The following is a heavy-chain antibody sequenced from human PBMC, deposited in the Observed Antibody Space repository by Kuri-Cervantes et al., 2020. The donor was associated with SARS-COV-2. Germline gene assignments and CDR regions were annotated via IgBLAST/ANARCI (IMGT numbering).Heavy chain of an antibody. CDR2: INPNSGVT. CDR1: GYTFTGYL. J-gene: IGHJ4*02. V-gene: IGHV1-2*02. CDR3: ARDARNDDFFDA. D-gene: IGHD1-1*01. Sequence: ASVKVSCKASGYTFTGYLIHWVRQAPGQGPEWMGWINPNSGVTSYAPKFQDRVTMTRDTAINTLYMYLSGLRSDDTAVYYCARDARNDDFFDAWGQGTLVTVSS.